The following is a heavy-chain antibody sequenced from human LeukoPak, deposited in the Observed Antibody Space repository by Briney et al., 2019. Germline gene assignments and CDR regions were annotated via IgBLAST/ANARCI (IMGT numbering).Heavy chain of an antibody. D-gene: IGHD6-13*01. CDR3: AGRYSSSAGPHRGISGMDV. J-gene: IGHJ6*02. Sequence: SETLSLTCAVYGGSFSGYYWSWIRQPPGKGLEWIGEINHSGSTNYNPSLKSRVTISVDTSKNQFSLKLSSVTAADTAVYYCAGRYSSSAGPHRGISGMDVWGQGTTVTVSS. V-gene: IGHV4-34*01. CDR2: INHSGST. CDR1: GGSFSGYY.